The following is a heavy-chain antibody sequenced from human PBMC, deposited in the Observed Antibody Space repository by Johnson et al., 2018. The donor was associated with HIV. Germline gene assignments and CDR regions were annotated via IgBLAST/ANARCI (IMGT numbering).Heavy chain of an antibody. Sequence: EVQVVESGGGLVKPGGSLRLSCAASGFTFSNAWMSWVRQAPGKGLEWVGRIKSKTDGGTTDYAAPVKGRFTISRDDSKKTLYLQMNSLKTEDTAVYYFTTDGTGRVYNFWSGYSYDDFDIWGQGTMVTVSS. CDR2: IKSKTDGGTT. D-gene: IGHD3-3*01. CDR3: TTDGTGRVYNFWSGYSYDDFDI. J-gene: IGHJ3*02. V-gene: IGHV3-15*01. CDR1: GFTFSNAW.